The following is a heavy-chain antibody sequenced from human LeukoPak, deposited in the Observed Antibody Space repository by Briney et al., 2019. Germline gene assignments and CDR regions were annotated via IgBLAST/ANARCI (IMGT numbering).Heavy chain of an antibody. CDR1: GYTFTSYD. Sequence: ASVKVSCKASGYTFTSYDINWVRQATGQGLEWMGWMNPNSGNTGYAQKFQGRVTITRNTSISTAYMELSSLRSEDTAVYYCARDHHFYGSGSYWFDYWGQGTLVTVSS. V-gene: IGHV1-8*03. CDR2: MNPNSGNT. CDR3: ARDHHFYGSGSYWFDY. D-gene: IGHD3-10*01. J-gene: IGHJ4*02.